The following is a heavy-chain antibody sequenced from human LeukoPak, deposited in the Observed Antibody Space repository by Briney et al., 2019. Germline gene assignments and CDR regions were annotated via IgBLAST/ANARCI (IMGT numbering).Heavy chain of an antibody. D-gene: IGHD4-17*01. Sequence: SGGSLRLSCAASGLTFIGYSMTSVRQAPGKGLEWVSSISISSTYIYYADSVKGRFTISRDNAKKSVYLQMNSLRAADKDVYHCAIKGVAAAVLSLGDGYWGQGTLVTVSS. J-gene: IGHJ4*02. CDR3: AIKGVAAAVLSLGDGY. V-gene: IGHV3-21*01. CDR2: ISISSTYI. CDR1: GLTFIGYS.